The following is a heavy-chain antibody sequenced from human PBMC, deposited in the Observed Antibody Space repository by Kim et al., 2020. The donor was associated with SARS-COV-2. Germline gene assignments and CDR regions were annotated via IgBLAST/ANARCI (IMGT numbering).Heavy chain of an antibody. V-gene: IGHV4-34*01. CDR3: ARARCSSTSCRQIYFDY. Sequence: SETLSLTCAVYGGSFSGYYWSWIRQPPGKGLEWIGEINHSGSTNYNPSLKSRVTISVDTSKNQFSLKLSSVTAADTAVYYCARARCSSTSCRQIYFDYWG. CDR2: INHSGST. CDR1: GGSFSGYY. J-gene: IGHJ4*01. D-gene: IGHD2-2*01.